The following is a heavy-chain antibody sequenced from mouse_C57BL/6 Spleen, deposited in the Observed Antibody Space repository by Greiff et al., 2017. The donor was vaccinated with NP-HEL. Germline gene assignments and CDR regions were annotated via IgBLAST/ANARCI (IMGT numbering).Heavy chain of an antibody. CDR3: ARNSNQYYFDY. Sequence: VQLQQSGPELVKPGASVKISCKASGYAFSSSWMNWVKQRPGKGLEWIGRIYPGDGDTNYNGKFKGKATLTADKSSSTAYMQLSSLTSEDSAVYFCARNSNQYYFDYWGQGTTLTVSS. D-gene: IGHD2-5*01. V-gene: IGHV1-82*01. CDR1: GYAFSSSW. CDR2: IYPGDGDT. J-gene: IGHJ2*01.